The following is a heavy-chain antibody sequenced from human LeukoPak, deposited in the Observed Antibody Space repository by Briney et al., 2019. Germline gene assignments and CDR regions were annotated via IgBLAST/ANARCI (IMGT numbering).Heavy chain of an antibody. CDR3: ARGRVSSSTWCSTYYHYFYMDV. D-gene: IGHD2-15*01. CDR2: VDHTGST. J-gene: IGHJ6*03. Sequence: PSETLSLTCSVSDDSITMYYWTWIRQPPGKGLEWIGYVDHTGSTNFNPSLNGGVSISRDTTKNLFSLRLRSVTAADTAVYFCARGRVSSSTWCSTYYHYFYMDVWGKGTTVTVSS. V-gene: IGHV4-59*01. CDR1: DDSITMYY.